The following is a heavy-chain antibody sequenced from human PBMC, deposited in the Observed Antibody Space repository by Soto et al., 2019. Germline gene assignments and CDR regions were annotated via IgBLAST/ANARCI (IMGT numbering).Heavy chain of an antibody. CDR2: INWDGTNK. D-gene: IGHD6-13*01. V-gene: IGHV3-43*01. Sequence: PGGSLRLSCAASGFTFHGYTMHWVRQAPGQGLEWVSLINWDGTNKYYADSVKGRFTISRDNGKNSLYLQMNSLRTEDNALYYCAKEAGTIYFDYWGQGALVTVSS. J-gene: IGHJ4*02. CDR3: AKEAGTIYFDY. CDR1: GFTFHGYT.